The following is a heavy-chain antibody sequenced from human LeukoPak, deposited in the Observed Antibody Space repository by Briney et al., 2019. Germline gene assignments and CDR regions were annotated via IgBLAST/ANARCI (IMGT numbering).Heavy chain of an antibody. V-gene: IGHV1-2*02. CDR3: ARIVLEGSGSWTPKEDY. CDR1: GYTFTGYY. CDR2: INPNSGGT. Sequence: ASVKVSCKASGYTFTGYYMHWVRQAPGQGLEWMGWINPNSGGTNYTQKFQGRVTMTRDTSISTAYMELSRLRSDDTAVYYCARIVLEGSGSWTPKEDYWGQGTLVTVSS. J-gene: IGHJ4*02. D-gene: IGHD1-26*01.